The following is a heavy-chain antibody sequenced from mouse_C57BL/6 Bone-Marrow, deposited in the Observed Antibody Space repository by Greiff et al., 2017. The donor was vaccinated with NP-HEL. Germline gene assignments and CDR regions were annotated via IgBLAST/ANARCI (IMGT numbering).Heavy chain of an antibody. V-gene: IGHV5-6*02. CDR2: ISSGGSYT. J-gene: IGHJ3*01. D-gene: IGHD1-1*01. CDR1: GFTFSSYG. CDR3: ARHDYYGSRFAY. Sequence: DVMLVESGGDLVKPGGSLKLSCAASGFTFSSYGISWVRQTPDKRLEWVATISSGGSYTYYPDSVKGRFTISRDNAKNTLYLQMSSLKSEDTAMYYCARHDYYGSRFAYWGQGTLVTVSA.